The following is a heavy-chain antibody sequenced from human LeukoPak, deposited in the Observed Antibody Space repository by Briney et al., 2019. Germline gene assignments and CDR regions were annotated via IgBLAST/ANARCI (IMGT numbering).Heavy chain of an antibody. CDR3: AELGITMIGGV. J-gene: IGHJ6*04. D-gene: IGHD3-10*02. V-gene: IGHV3-48*03. Sequence: GGSLRLSCAASGFTFSSYEMNWVRQAPGKGLECVSYISSSGSTIYYADSVKGRFTISRDNAKNSLYLQMNSLRAEDTAVYYCAELGITMIGGVWGKGTTVTISS. CDR2: ISSSGSTI. CDR1: GFTFSSYE.